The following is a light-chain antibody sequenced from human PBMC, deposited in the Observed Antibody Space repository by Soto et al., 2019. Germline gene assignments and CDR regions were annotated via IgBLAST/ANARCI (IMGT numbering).Light chain of an antibody. Sequence: EIVLTQSPGTLSLSPGERATLSCRASQRISSNYLAWYQQKAGQAPRLLIYGASSRATGIPDRFSGSGSGTEFTLTISSLQPDDFATYYCQQYNSYSPRTFGQGTKVDIK. J-gene: IGKJ1*01. V-gene: IGKV3-20*01. CDR2: GAS. CDR1: QRISSNY. CDR3: QQYNSYSPRT.